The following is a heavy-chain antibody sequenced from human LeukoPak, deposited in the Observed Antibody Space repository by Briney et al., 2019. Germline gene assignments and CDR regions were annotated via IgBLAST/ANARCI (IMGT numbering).Heavy chain of an antibody. J-gene: IGHJ3*02. CDR1: GGTFSSYT. V-gene: IGHV1-69*02. Sequence: RGSSVKVSCKASGGTFSSYTISWVRQAPRQGLEWMGRIIPILGIANYAQKFQGRVTITADKSTSTAYMELSSLRSEDTAVYYCARGRALKDYGDYQDAFDIWGQGTMVTVSS. CDR3: ARGRALKDYGDYQDAFDI. D-gene: IGHD4-17*01. CDR2: IIPILGIA.